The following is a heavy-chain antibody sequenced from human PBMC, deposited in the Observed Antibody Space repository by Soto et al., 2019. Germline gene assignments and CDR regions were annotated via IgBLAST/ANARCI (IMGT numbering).Heavy chain of an antibody. V-gene: IGHV3-21*01. J-gene: IGHJ4*02. Sequence: VQLVESGGGLVKPGGSLRLSCAASGFTFSSYSMNWVRQAPGKGLEWVSSISSSSSYIYYADSVKGRFTISRDNAKNSLYLQMNSLRAEDTAVYYCARDLYSGYDLLGPFDYWGQGTLVTVSS. D-gene: IGHD5-12*01. CDR3: ARDLYSGYDLLGPFDY. CDR1: GFTFSSYS. CDR2: ISSSSSYI.